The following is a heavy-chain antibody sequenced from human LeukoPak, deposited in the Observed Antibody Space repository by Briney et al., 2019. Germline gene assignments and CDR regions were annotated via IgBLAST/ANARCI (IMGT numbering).Heavy chain of an antibody. CDR3: ARLQGGYSYGDFDY. V-gene: IGHV1-69*13. CDR2: IIPIFGTA. Sequence: GASAKVSCKASGGTFSSYAISWVRQAPGQGLEWMGGIIPIFGTANYAQKFQGRVTITADESTSTAYMELSSLRSEDTAVYYCARLQGGYSYGDFDYWGQGTLVTVSS. J-gene: IGHJ4*02. D-gene: IGHD5-18*01. CDR1: GGTFSSYA.